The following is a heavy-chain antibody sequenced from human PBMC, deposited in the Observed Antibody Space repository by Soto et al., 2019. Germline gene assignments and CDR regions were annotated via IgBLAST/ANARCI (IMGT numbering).Heavy chain of an antibody. CDR1: GFTFDDYA. V-gene: IGHV3-9*01. Sequence: GGSLRLSCAASGFTFDDYAMHWVRQAPGKGLEWVSGISWNSGSIGYADSVKGRFTISRDNAKNSLYLQMNSLRAEDTALYYCAKKGNYYMDVWGKGTTVTVSS. CDR3: AKKGNYYMDV. J-gene: IGHJ6*03. CDR2: ISWNSGSI.